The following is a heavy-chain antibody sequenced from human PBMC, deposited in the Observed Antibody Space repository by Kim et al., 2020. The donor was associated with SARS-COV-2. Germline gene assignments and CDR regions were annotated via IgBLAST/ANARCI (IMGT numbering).Heavy chain of an antibody. CDR2: INSDGSST. J-gene: IGHJ6*02. CDR3: ARMKAGEDPYYYYGMDV. Sequence: GGSLRLSCAASGFSFSSYWMHWVRQAPGKGLVWVSRINSDGSSTSYADSVKGRFTISRDNAKNTLYLQMNSLRAEDTAVYYCARMKAGEDPYYYYGMDVWGQGTTVTVSS. V-gene: IGHV3-74*01. D-gene: IGHD3-10*01. CDR1: GFSFSSYW.